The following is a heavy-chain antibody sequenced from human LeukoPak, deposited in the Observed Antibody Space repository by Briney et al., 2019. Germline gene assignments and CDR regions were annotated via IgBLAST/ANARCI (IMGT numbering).Heavy chain of an antibody. J-gene: IGHJ4*02. D-gene: IGHD3-9*01. CDR3: ARDLTPGGFDY. Sequence: GGSLRLSCVASGFTLSSYNMKWVRQAPGKRLEWVSFIYANNDTHYADSVKGRFTISRDNSKNTLYLQMDNLRVDDTAVYYCARDLTPGGFDYWGQGTLVVVSS. V-gene: IGHV3-53*01. CDR1: GFTLSSYN. CDR2: IYANNDT.